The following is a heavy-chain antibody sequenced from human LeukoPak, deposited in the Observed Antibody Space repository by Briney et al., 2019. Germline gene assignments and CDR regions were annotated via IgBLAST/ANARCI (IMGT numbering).Heavy chain of an antibody. CDR2: INPNSGST. CDR3: ARLVGCGSTNCYSPDNWFVP. J-gene: IGHJ5*02. D-gene: IGHD2-2*01. CDR1: GYPFNSYD. V-gene: IGHV1-8*01. Sequence: GASVKVSCKAAGYPFNSYDINWVRQATGHGLEWMGWINPNSGSTDSAQKFQGRVTMTANTSISTAYMELNNLRSEDTAVYYCARLVGCGSTNCYSPDNWFVPWGQGTLVTVSS.